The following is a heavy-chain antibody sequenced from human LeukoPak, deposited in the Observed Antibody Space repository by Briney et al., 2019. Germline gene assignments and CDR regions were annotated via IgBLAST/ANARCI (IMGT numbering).Heavy chain of an antibody. CDR3: ARGTRDIGRYFYFDY. Sequence: SETLSLTCTVSGGSINGYYWSWIRQPPGKGLEWIGYIYYTGSTNYNPSLKSRVTISVDTSKNQFSLKLSSVTAADTAVYYCARGTRDIGRYFYFDYWGQGALVTVSS. CDR2: IYYTGST. J-gene: IGHJ4*02. V-gene: IGHV4-59*01. CDR1: GGSINGYY. D-gene: IGHD1-26*01.